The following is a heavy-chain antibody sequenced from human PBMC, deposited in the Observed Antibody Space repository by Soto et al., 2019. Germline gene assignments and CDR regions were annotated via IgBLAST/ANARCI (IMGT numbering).Heavy chain of an antibody. CDR2: ISGDGSST. J-gene: IGHJ3*01. CDR1: EFTFRSYW. D-gene: IGHD1-7*01. V-gene: IGHV3-74*01. Sequence: GGSLRLSCAASEFTFRSYWMHWVRQSPGKGLAWVSRISGDGSSTTYADSVRGRFTISRDNAKNTVYLQMDSLRAEDTAVYYCARSLPGTYGAFDLWGQGTMVTVSS. CDR3: ARSLPGTYGAFDL.